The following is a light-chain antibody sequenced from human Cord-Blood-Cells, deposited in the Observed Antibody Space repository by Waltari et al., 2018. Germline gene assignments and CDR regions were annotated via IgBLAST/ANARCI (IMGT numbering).Light chain of an antibody. CDR2: GAS. V-gene: IGKV3-20*01. J-gene: IGKJ2*03. Sequence: EIVLTQSPGTLSLSPVERAPLSCRASQSVSSSYLAWYQQKPGQAPRLLIYGASSRATGIPDRFSGSGSGTDFTLTISRLEPEDFAVYYCQQYGSYSFGQGTKLEIK. CDR3: QQYGSYS. CDR1: QSVSSSY.